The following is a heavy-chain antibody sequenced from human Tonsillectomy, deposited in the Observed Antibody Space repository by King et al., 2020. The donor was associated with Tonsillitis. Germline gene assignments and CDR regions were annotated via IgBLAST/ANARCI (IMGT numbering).Heavy chain of an antibody. V-gene: IGHV3-30*02. D-gene: IGHD3-22*01. CDR3: AIALRDYQDSSGYYFAFDM. CDR2: IRFDGSKQ. J-gene: IGHJ3*02. Sequence: VQLVESGGGVVQPGGSLRLSCAAAGFIFSDYSMHCVRQAPGKGLDWVAFIRFDGSKQMYADSVKGRFTISRDNSKNTLYVQMSSLRADDTAIYYCAIALRDYQDSSGYYFAFDMWGQGTAVTVSS. CDR1: GFIFSDYS.